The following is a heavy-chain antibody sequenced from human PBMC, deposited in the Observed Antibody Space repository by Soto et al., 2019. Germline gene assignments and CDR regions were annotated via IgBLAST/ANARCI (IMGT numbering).Heavy chain of an antibody. V-gene: IGHV3-21*01. CDR2: ISRSAGNT. Sequence: GGSLRLSCAASGFTFSSYSMNWVRQAPGKGLEWVSSISRSAGNTYYADSVKGRFTIPRDDAKNSMYLQMNSLRAEDTAVYYCARDQVPGRDAFDIWGQGTMVTVS. CDR1: GFTFSSYS. J-gene: IGHJ3*02. CDR3: ARDQVPGRDAFDI.